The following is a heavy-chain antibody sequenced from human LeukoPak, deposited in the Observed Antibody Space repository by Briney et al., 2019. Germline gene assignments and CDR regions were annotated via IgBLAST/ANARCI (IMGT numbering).Heavy chain of an antibody. CDR2: INHSGST. J-gene: IGHJ4*02. CDR3: ARGPTVEYDILTGYYRFDY. CDR1: GGTFSGYY. D-gene: IGHD3-9*01. V-gene: IGHV4-34*01. Sequence: SETLSLTCAVYGGTFSGYYWSWIRRTPGKGLEWIGEINHSGSTRYNPSLTCRVTISLDTSKNQFSLKLNSVTAADTAVYYCARGPTVEYDILTGYYRFDYWGQGTLVTVSS.